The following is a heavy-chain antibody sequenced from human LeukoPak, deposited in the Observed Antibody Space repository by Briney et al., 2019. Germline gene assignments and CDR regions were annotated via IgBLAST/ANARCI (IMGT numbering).Heavy chain of an antibody. V-gene: IGHV1-69*01. D-gene: IGHD3-3*01. CDR2: IIPIFGTA. J-gene: IGHJ3*02. CDR3: ARLTIFGNDAFDI. Sequence: GSSVKVSCKASGGTFSSYAISWVRQAPGQGLKWMGGIIPIFGTANYAQKFQGRVTITADESTSTAYMELSSLRSEDTAVYYCARLTIFGNDAFDIWGQGTMVTVSS. CDR1: GGTFSSYA.